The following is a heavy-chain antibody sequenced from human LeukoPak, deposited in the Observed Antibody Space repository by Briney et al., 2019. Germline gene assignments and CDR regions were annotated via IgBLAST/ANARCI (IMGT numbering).Heavy chain of an antibody. CDR1: GFTFSSYE. J-gene: IGHJ5*02. V-gene: IGHV3-7*01. CDR2: IKQDGSEK. D-gene: IGHD6-19*01. CDR3: ARETAVAADP. Sequence: GGSLRLSCAASGFTFSSYEMNWVRQAPGKGLEWVANIKQDGSEKYYVDSVKGRFTISRDNAKNSLYLQMNSLRAEDTAVYYCARETAVAADPWGQGTLVTVSS.